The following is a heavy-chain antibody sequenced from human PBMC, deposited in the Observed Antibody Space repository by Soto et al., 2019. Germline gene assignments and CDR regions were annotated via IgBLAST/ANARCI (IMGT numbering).Heavy chain of an antibody. CDR3: ARGQRITGTQLAYFDY. D-gene: IGHD1-20*01. CDR1: GGSFSGYY. Sequence: SETLSLTCAVYGGSFSGYYWSWIRQPPGKGLEWIGEINHSGSTNYNPSLKSRVTISVGTSKNQFSLKLSSVTAADTAVYYCARGQRITGTQLAYFDYWGQGTLVTSPQ. CDR2: INHSGST. J-gene: IGHJ4*02. V-gene: IGHV4-34*01.